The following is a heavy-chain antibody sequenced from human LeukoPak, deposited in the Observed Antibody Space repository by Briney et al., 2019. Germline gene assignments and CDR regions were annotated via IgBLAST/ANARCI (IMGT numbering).Heavy chain of an antibody. CDR3: ASGVVAAPNWFDP. CDR1: GGSISSYY. CDR2: INYSGNT. J-gene: IGHJ5*02. D-gene: IGHD2-15*01. Sequence: PSETLSLTCTVSGGSISSYYWNWIRQPPGKGLEWIGYINYSGNTYYNPSLKSRVTISVDTSRNQFSLKLTSVTSADTAVYYCASGVVAAPNWFDPWGQGTLVTVSS. V-gene: IGHV4-59*12.